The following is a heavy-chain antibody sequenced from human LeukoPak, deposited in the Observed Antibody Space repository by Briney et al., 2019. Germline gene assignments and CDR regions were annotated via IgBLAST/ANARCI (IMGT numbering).Heavy chain of an antibody. V-gene: IGHV1-46*01. Sequence: ASVTVSCKACGYTFTLYYLHWVRQAPGQGLEWMGIINPSGGSTTYARKFQGRVTMTRDTSTSTVYMELSSLKSEDTAVYYCARVGITMIDHDSFGIWGPGTMVSVSS. CDR2: INPSGGST. D-gene: IGHD3-22*01. CDR3: ARVGITMIDHDSFGI. CDR1: GYTFTLYY. J-gene: IGHJ3*02.